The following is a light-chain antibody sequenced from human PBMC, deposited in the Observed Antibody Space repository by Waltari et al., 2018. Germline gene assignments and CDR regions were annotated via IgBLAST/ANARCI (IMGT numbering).Light chain of an antibody. CDR1: QSVSIN. V-gene: IGKV3-11*01. CDR2: DAS. J-gene: IGKJ4*01. CDR3: QQTSSWPLT. Sequence: EIVLTQSPATLSLSRGQRATLSCRASQSVSINLGWYQQKLGQPPRLLIYDASNRATGIPARFSASGSGTDFTLTISSLEPEDFAVYFCQQTSSWPLTFGGGTKVEIK.